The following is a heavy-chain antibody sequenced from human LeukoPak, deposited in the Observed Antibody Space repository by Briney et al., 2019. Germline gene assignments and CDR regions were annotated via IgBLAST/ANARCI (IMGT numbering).Heavy chain of an antibody. D-gene: IGHD2-8*01. Sequence: GGSLRLSCAASGFTLSSYSMNWVRQAPGKGLEWVSSISSSSSYIYYTDSVKGRFTISRDNARSSLYLQMNSLRAEDTAVYYCARESYFGYCTNGVCSNFDYWGQGTLVTVSS. J-gene: IGHJ4*02. CDR3: ARESYFGYCTNGVCSNFDY. V-gene: IGHV3-21*04. CDR2: ISSSSSYI. CDR1: GFTLSSYS.